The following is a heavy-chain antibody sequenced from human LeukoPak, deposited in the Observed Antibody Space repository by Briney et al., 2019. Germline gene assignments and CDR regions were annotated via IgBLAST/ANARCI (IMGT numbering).Heavy chain of an antibody. D-gene: IGHD3-22*01. Sequence: PGGSLRLSCAASGFTFSSYWMSWVRQAPGKGLEWVANIKQDGSEKYYVDSVKGRFTISRDNAKNSLNLQMNSLRAEDTAVYYCARSLRDYYDSSGPYYFDYWGQGTLVTVSS. V-gene: IGHV3-7*01. J-gene: IGHJ4*02. CDR1: GFTFSSYW. CDR3: ARSLRDYYDSSGPYYFDY. CDR2: IKQDGSEK.